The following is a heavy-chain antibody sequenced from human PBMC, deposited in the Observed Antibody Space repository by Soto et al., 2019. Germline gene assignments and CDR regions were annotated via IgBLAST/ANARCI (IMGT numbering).Heavy chain of an antibody. J-gene: IGHJ4*02. CDR1: GYTFTSYY. CDR2: INPSGGST. V-gene: IGHV1-46*01. D-gene: IGHD6-13*01. CDR3: AREAQLVRTGFDY. Sequence: QVQLVQSGAEVKKPGASVKVSCKASGYTFTSYYMHWVRQAPGQGLEWMGIINPSGGSTSYAQKFQGRVTMTKDTSTSTVYMELSSLRAKDTAVYYCAREAQLVRTGFDYWGQGTLVTVSS.